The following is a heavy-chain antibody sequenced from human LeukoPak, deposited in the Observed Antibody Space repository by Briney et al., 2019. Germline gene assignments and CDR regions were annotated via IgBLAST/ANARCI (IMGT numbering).Heavy chain of an antibody. CDR2: IYYSGST. D-gene: IGHD6-13*01. Sequence: SQTLSLACTVSGGSISSGDYYWSWIRQPPGKGLEWIGYIYYSGSTYYNPFLKSRVTISVDTSKNQFSLKLSSVTAADTAVYYCARDREAAAGYIDYWGQGTLVTVSS. CDR1: GGSISSGDYY. J-gene: IGHJ4*02. CDR3: ARDREAAAGYIDY. V-gene: IGHV4-30-4*08.